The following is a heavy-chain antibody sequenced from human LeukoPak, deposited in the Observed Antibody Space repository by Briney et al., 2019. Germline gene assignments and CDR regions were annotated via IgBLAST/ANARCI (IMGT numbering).Heavy chain of an antibody. CDR3: ATALNTYCSGGSCVAFDI. D-gene: IGHD2-15*01. V-gene: IGHV1-24*01. J-gene: IGHJ3*02. Sequence: ASVKVSCKVSGYTLTELPMHWVRQAPGKGLEWMGGFDPEDGETIYAQKFQGRVTMTEDTSTDTAYMELSSLRSEDTAVYYCATALNTYCSGGSCVAFDIWGQGTMVTVSS. CDR1: GYTLTELP. CDR2: FDPEDGET.